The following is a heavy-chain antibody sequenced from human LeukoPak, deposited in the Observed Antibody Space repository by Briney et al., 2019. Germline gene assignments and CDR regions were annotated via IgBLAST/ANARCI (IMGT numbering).Heavy chain of an antibody. CDR2: IYYSGST. CDR1: GGSISSSSYY. Sequence: SETLSLTCTVSGGSISSSSYYWGWIRQPPGKGLEWIGGIYYSGSTYYNPSLKSRVTISVDTSKNQFSLKLSSVTAADTAVYYCAREGRITIFGVVSFNDYWGQGTLVTVSS. J-gene: IGHJ4*02. D-gene: IGHD3-3*01. V-gene: IGHV4-39*01. CDR3: AREGRITIFGVVSFNDY.